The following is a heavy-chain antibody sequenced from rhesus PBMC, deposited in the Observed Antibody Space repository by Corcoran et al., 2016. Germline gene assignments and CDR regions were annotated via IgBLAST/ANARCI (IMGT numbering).Heavy chain of an antibody. CDR1: GFTFGDYV. J-gene: IGHJ1*01. CDR2: ISNTGKPG. D-gene: IGHD1-44*01. V-gene: IGHV3-183*02. Sequence: DVQLVESGGGLVQPGGSLRLSCAASGFTFGDYVINWVSKAPEKGIEWVSSISNTGKPGYYDDSVKGRFTGSRDNAKNSLSLQMSSLRAEDTAVYYCTRSGNYFLKYFEFWGQGALVTVSS. CDR3: TRSGNYFLKYFEF.